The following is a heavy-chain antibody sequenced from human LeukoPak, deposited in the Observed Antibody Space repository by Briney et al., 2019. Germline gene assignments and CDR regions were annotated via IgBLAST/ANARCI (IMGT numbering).Heavy chain of an antibody. CDR1: GGSISSGGYY. D-gene: IGHD6-6*01. Sequence: SETLSLTCTVSGGSISSGGYYWSWIRQPPGKGLEWIGYIYHSGSTYYNPSLKSRVTISVDRSKNQFSLKLSSVTAADTAVYYCARVPPLYSSSEVDYWGQGTLVTVSS. J-gene: IGHJ4*02. CDR3: ARVPPLYSSSEVDY. CDR2: IYHSGST. V-gene: IGHV4-30-2*01.